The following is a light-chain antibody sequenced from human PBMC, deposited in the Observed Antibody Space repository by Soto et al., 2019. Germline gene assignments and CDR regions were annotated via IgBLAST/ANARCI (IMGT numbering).Light chain of an antibody. J-gene: IGKJ4*01. Sequence: DIVMTQSPDSLSVSLVERATINCKSSQSVFFTSNNKNQLAWYQQKPGQPPRLLIYWASTRESGVPDRFSGSGSGTDFTLTISSLQAEDVAVYYCQQYYDTPALTFGGGTKVDIK. V-gene: IGKV4-1*01. CDR1: QSVFFTSNNKNQ. CDR3: QQYYDTPALT. CDR2: WAS.